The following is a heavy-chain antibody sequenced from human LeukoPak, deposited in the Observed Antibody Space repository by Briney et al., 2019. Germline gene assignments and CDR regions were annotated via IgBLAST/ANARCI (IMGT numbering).Heavy chain of an antibody. J-gene: IGHJ4*02. Sequence: PSETLSLTCTVSGYSISSGYYWGWIRQPPGKGLEWIGSIYHSGSTYYNPSLKSRAAISVDTSKNQFSLKLSSVTAADTAVYYCAINSEVDSSGWLFDYWGQGTLVTVSS. CDR2: IYHSGST. V-gene: IGHV4-38-2*02. CDR3: AINSEVDSSGWLFDY. D-gene: IGHD6-19*01. CDR1: GYSISSGYY.